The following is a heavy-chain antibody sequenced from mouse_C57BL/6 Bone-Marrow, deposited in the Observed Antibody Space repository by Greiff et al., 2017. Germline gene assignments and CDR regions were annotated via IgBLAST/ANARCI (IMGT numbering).Heavy chain of an antibody. CDR3: ARKVGSSYLYVDY. V-gene: IGHV1-54*01. Sequence: VQLQQSGAELVRPGTSVKVSCKASGYAFTNYLIEWVKQRPGQGLEWIGVINPGSGGTNYNEKFKGKATLTADKSSSTAYMQLSSLTSEASAVYFCARKVGSSYLYVDYWGQGTTLTVSS. CDR1: GYAFTNYL. D-gene: IGHD1-1*01. J-gene: IGHJ2*01. CDR2: INPGSGGT.